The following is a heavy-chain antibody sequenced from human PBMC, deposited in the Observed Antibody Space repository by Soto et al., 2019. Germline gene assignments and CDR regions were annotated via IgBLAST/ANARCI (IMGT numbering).Heavy chain of an antibody. CDR3: ARDGDIVVVVAATRHYYGMDV. Sequence: QVQLVESGGGVVQPGRSLRLSCAASGFTFSSYGMHWVRQAPGKGLEWVAVIWYDVSNKYYADSVKGRFTISRDNSKNTLYLQMNSLRAEDTAVYYCARDGDIVVVVAATRHYYGMDVWGQVTTVTVSS. D-gene: IGHD2-15*01. CDR1: GFTFSSYG. CDR2: IWYDVSNK. V-gene: IGHV3-33*01. J-gene: IGHJ6*02.